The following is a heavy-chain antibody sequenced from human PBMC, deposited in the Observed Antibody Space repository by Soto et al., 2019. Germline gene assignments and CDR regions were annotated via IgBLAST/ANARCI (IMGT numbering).Heavy chain of an antibody. CDR3: ARVGLLWFGPFDY. J-gene: IGHJ4*02. CDR2: ISYDGSNT. D-gene: IGHD3-10*01. CDR1: GSTFSSYA. Sequence: GGSLRLSCAASGSTFSSYAMHWVRQAPGNGLEWVAVISYDGSNTYYADSVKGRFTISRDNSKNTLYLQMNSLRAEDTAVYYCARVGLLWFGPFDYWGQGTLVTVSS. V-gene: IGHV3-30-3*01.